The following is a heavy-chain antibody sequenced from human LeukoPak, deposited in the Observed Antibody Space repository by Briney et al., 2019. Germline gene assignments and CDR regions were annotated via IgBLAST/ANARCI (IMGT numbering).Heavy chain of an antibody. J-gene: IGHJ4*02. V-gene: IGHV3-30*04. CDR1: GSTFSTDA. Sequence: GGSLRLSCAASGSTFSTDAMHWVRQALGKGLEWVAVISDDGSKIYYADSVKARFTISRDNSKNTLYLQMNSLRAEDTAVYYCAKDRYYYGSGSYYLLDYWGQGTLVTVSS. D-gene: IGHD3-10*01. CDR3: AKDRYYYGSGSYYLLDY. CDR2: ISDDGSKI.